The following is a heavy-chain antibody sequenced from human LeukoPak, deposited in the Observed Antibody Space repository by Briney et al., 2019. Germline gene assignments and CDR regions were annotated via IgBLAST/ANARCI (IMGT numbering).Heavy chain of an antibody. CDR3: ARQPIQLWFYFDY. J-gene: IGHJ4*02. V-gene: IGHV1-69*06. D-gene: IGHD5-18*01. CDR2: IIPIFGTA. CDR1: GGTFSSYA. Sequence: SVKVSCKASGGTFSSYAVSWVRQAPGQGLEWMGGIIPIFGTANYAQKFQGRVTITADKSTSTAYMELSSLRSEDTAVYYCARQPIQLWFYFDYWGQGTLVTVSS.